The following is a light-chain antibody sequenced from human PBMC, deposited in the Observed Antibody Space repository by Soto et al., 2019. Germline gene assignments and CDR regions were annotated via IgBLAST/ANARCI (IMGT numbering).Light chain of an antibody. J-gene: IGKJ4*01. Sequence: AIQMAQSPSSLSASVGDRVTITCRASQGIGNDVGWCHQKPGKAPKLLLYAATTLKSGGPSRFIGTRSGTDFTLTISSLQPEDFATYYCLQDHNYPLTFGGGTKVEIK. CDR3: LQDHNYPLT. V-gene: IGKV1-6*02. CDR2: AAT. CDR1: QGIGND.